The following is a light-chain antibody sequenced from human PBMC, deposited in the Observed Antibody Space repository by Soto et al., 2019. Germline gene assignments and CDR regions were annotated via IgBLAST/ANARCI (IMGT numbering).Light chain of an antibody. J-gene: IGKJ4*01. Sequence: EIVLTQSPGTLSLSPGEGATLSCRASQSVSSSYLAWYQQKPGQAPRLLVFATSSRATGIPDRFSGSGSGTDFTLTISRLEPEDFAVYYCQQYGSSPQVTFGGGTKVEIK. CDR1: QSVSSSY. CDR2: ATS. V-gene: IGKV3-20*01. CDR3: QQYGSSPQVT.